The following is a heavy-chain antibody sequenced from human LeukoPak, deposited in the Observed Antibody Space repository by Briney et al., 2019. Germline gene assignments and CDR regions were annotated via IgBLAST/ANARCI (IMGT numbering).Heavy chain of an antibody. CDR1: GFTFSSYF. CDR3: ARVTLAYDFWSGYYYFDY. V-gene: IGHV3-21*01. CDR2: ISSSSSYI. D-gene: IGHD3-3*01. J-gene: IGHJ4*02. Sequence: GGSLRLSCAASGFTFSSYFMIWVRQAPGKGLEWVSSISSSSSYIYYADSVKGRFTISRDNAKNSLYLQMNSLRAEDTAVYYCARVTLAYDFWSGYYYFDYWGQGTLVTVSS.